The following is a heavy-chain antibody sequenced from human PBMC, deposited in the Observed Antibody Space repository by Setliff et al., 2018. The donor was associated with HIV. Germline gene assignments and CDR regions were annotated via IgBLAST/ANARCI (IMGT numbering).Heavy chain of an antibody. V-gene: IGHV1-2*02. J-gene: IGHJ5*02. D-gene: IGHD3-10*01. Sequence: ASVKVSCETSGYTFIDYYIHWVRQAPGQGLEWMGWIYPDTGGTNYAQKLQGRVTMTEDTSTDTAYMELSSLRSEDTAVYYCATGKLSGSGSPIYNWFDPWGQGTLVTVSS. CDR1: GYTFIDYY. CDR3: ATGKLSGSGSPIYNWFDP. CDR2: IYPDTGGT.